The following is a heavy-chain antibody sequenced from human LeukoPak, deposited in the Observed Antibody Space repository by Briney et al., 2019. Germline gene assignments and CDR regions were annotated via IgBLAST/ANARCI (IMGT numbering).Heavy chain of an antibody. J-gene: IGHJ4*02. D-gene: IGHD2-15*01. Sequence: APAKVSCKASGYTFTSYGISWVRQAPGQGLEWMGWISAYNGNTNYAQKLHGRVTMTTDTYTSTAYMELRSLRSDDTAVYYCARGPKYCSGGSCSRSYFDYWGQGTLVTVSS. V-gene: IGHV1-18*01. CDR2: ISAYNGNT. CDR1: GYTFTSYG. CDR3: ARGPKYCSGGSCSRSYFDY.